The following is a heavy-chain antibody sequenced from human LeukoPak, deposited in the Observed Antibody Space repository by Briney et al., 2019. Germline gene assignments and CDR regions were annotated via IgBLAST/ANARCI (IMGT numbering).Heavy chain of an antibody. Sequence: GGSLRLSCAASGFTFSSYAMHWVRQAPGKGLEWVAVISYDGSNKYYADSVKGRFTISRDNSKNTLYLQMDSLRAEDTAVYYCARDQVVPAAILSRWGQGTLVTVSS. CDR2: ISYDGSNK. D-gene: IGHD2-2*01. CDR3: ARDQVVPAAILSR. V-gene: IGHV3-30-3*01. J-gene: IGHJ4*02. CDR1: GFTFSSYA.